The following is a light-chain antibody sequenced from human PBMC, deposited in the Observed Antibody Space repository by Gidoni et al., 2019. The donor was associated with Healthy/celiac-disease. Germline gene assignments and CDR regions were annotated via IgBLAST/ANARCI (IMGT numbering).Light chain of an antibody. V-gene: IGKV1-5*01. CDR2: DAS. CDR3: QQYNSYLYT. CDR1: QSISSW. Sequence: DIQMTQSPSTLSASVGDRVTITCRASQSISSWLAWYQQKPGKAPKFLIYDASSLESGVPSRFSGSGSGTEFTLTISSLQPDDFATYYCQQYNSYLYTFGQXTKLEIK. J-gene: IGKJ2*01.